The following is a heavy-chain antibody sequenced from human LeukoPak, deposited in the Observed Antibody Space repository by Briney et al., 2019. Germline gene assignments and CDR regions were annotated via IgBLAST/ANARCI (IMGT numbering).Heavy chain of an antibody. CDR1: GGTFSSYA. V-gene: IGHV1-69*05. CDR2: IIPIFGTA. J-gene: IGHJ4*02. D-gene: IGHD4-11*01. CDR3: ARDLGDYSNSPFDY. Sequence: GASVKVSCKASGGTFSSYAISWVRQAPGQGLEWMGGIIPIFGTANYAQKFQGRVTITTDESTSTAYMELSSLRSEDTAVYYCARDLGDYSNSPFDYWGQGTLVTVSS.